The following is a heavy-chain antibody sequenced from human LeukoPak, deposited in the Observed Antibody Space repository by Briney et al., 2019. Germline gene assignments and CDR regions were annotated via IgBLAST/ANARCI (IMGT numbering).Heavy chain of an antibody. V-gene: IGHV1-3*01. CDR3: ARAPVVVAAPDH. D-gene: IGHD2-15*01. CDR1: GYTFTIYA. Sequence: ASVNVSCKASGYTFTIYAMHWVRQAPGQRLEWMGWINAGNGNTKYSQKFQGRVTITRDTSASTAYMELSGLRSEDTAVYYCARAPVVVAAPDHWGQGTLVTVSS. J-gene: IGHJ4*02. CDR2: INAGNGNT.